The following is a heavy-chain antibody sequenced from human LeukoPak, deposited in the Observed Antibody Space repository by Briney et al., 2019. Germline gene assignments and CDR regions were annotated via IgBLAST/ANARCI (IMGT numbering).Heavy chain of an antibody. CDR1: GYTFTSYD. V-gene: IGHV1-24*01. Sequence: GASVKVSCKASGYTFTSYDINWVRQATGQGLEWIGGFDPEDGERIYAQKFQDRVTMTEDTSTDTAYMELRSLRSDDTAVYYCARGTTYYDFWSGYTIDYWGQGTLVTVSS. D-gene: IGHD3-3*01. CDR3: ARGTTYYDFWSGYTIDY. J-gene: IGHJ4*02. CDR2: FDPEDGER.